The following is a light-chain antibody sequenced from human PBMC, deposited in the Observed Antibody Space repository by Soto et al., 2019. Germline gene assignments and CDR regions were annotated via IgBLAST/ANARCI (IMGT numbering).Light chain of an antibody. V-gene: IGLV1-44*01. Sequence: QSVLTQPPSASGTPGQSVTISCSGSSSNIGGNTVNWYQHLPGTAPKPLIFSNNQRPSGVPARFSGSKSGTSASLAISGLQSADEADYYCAAWDDSLNGPVFGGGTKVTVL. CDR3: AAWDDSLNGPV. J-gene: IGLJ3*02. CDR2: SNN. CDR1: SSNIGGNT.